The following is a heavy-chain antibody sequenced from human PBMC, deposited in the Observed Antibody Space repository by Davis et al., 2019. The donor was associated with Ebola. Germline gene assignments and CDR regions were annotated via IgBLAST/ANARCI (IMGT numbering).Heavy chain of an antibody. CDR1: GFTFSHYW. J-gene: IGHJ4*02. D-gene: IGHD6-13*01. CDR2: MKQDGSEK. Sequence: GESLKISCAASGFTFSHYWMSWVRQAPGKGPEWVAIMKQDGSEKYYVDSVKGRFTISRDNAKNSLYLQMNSLRAEDTAVYYCARGPSTGNSFTYWGQGTLVTVSS. CDR3: ARGPSTGNSFTY. V-gene: IGHV3-7*01.